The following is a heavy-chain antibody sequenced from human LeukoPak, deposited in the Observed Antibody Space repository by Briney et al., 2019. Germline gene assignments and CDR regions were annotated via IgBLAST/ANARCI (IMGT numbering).Heavy chain of an antibody. CDR1: GFTFSSYG. Sequence: GGSLRLSCAASGFTFSSYGMHWVRQAPGKGLEWVAVIWYDGGNKYYADSVKGRFTISRDNSKNTLYLQMNSLRAEDTAVYYCARDQKRYFDWFRPDILYYYGMDVWGQGTTVTVSS. D-gene: IGHD3-9*01. CDR3: ARDQKRYFDWFRPDILYYYGMDV. V-gene: IGHV3-33*01. J-gene: IGHJ6*02. CDR2: IWYDGGNK.